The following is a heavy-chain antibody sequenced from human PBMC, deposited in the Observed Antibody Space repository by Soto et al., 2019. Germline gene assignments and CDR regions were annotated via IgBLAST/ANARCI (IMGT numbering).Heavy chain of an antibody. CDR2: VSGNSGAS. CDR1: GHTSADFG. Sequence: ASVKVSCKASGHTSADFGISWVRQAPGQGLEWMGWVSGNSGASNPAPKVQGRITMTLDTSTGVSYMALRSLRSDDTAIYYCVRDQKYFRVNGNWFDSWGQGTLVTAPQ. CDR3: VRDQKYFRVNGNWFDS. D-gene: IGHD2-2*01. V-gene: IGHV1-18*04. J-gene: IGHJ5*01.